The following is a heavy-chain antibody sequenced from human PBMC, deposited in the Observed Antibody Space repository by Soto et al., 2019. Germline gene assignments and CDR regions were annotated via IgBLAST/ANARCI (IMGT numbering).Heavy chain of an antibody. V-gene: IGHV3-33*01. D-gene: IGHD5-12*01. CDR1: GFTFSNYG. Sequence: PGGSLRLSCAASGFTFSNYGMHWVRQAPGKGLEWVAVIWYDGSKKYYADSVEGRFTISRDNSKNTLYLQMNSLRAEDTAVYYCARETPTSGNELGNYWGQGTLVTVSS. CDR3: ARETPTSGNELGNY. CDR2: IWYDGSKK. J-gene: IGHJ4*02.